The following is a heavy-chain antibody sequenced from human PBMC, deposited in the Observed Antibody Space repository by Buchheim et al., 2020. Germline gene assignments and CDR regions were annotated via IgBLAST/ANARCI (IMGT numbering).Heavy chain of an antibody. CDR2: IYYSGST. J-gene: IGHJ5*02. CDR3: ARDLARGYSYGYRAVWFDP. Sequence: QVQLQESGPGLVKPSQTLSLTCTVSGGSISSGGYYWSWIRQHPGKGLEWIGYIYYSGSTYYNPSLKSRVTISLDTPTNQFSLKLSSVTAADTAVYYCARDLARGYSYGYRAVWFDPWGQGTL. D-gene: IGHD5-18*01. V-gene: IGHV4-31*03. CDR1: GGSISSGGYY.